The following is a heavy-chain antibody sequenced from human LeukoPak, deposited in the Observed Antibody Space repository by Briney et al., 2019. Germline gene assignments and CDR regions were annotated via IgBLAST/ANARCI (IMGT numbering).Heavy chain of an antibody. Sequence: SVKVSCKSSGGTFSSYGISWVRQAPGQGLEWMGRIIPLFGIANYAQKFQGRVTITADKSTSTAYMELSSLRSEDTAVYYCARDERDTAMDPGTIDIWGQGTMFTVSS. D-gene: IGHD5-18*01. V-gene: IGHV1-69*04. CDR2: IIPLFGIA. J-gene: IGHJ3*02. CDR3: ARDERDTAMDPGTIDI. CDR1: GGTFSSYG.